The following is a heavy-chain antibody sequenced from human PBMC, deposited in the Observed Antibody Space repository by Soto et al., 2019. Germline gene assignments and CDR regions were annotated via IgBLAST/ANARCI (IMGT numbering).Heavy chain of an antibody. CDR3: ASSLGGCNFDY. V-gene: IGHV3-21*01. Sequence: GGSLRLSCAASGFTFSSYSMNWVRQAPGKGLEWVSSISSSSSYIYYADSVKGRFTTSRDNAKNSLYLQMNSLRAEDTAVYYCASSLGGCNFDYWGQGTLVTVSS. D-gene: IGHD2-15*01. J-gene: IGHJ4*02. CDR2: ISSSSSYI. CDR1: GFTFSSYS.